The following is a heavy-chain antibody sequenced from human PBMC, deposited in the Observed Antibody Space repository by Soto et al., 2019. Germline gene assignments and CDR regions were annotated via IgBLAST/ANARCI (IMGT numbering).Heavy chain of an antibody. CDR2: INTRNGVT. Sequence: ASVKVSCKASGYTFITYYMHWVRQAPGLGLEWMGWINTRNGVTKYAQKFQDRVSMTRDPSITTAYMHLTRLTSDDTAVYYCARGTGSSWLDPWGQGTLVTVS. J-gene: IGHJ5*02. V-gene: IGHV1-2*02. CDR1: GYTFITYY. D-gene: IGHD3-10*01. CDR3: ARGTGSSWLDP.